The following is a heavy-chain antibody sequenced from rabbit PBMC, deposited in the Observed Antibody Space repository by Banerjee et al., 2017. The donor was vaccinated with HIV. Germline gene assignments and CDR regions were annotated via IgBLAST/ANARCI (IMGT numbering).Heavy chain of an antibody. D-gene: IGHD3-3*01. CDR3: AKYDASYDGMDL. CDR1: GFSLSSDN. V-gene: IGHV1S7*01. CDR2: IDVGSGSA. Sequence: QSLEESGGGLVQPEGSLKLSCKASGFSLSSDNIQWVRQAPGKGLEWIGIIDVGSGSAYYASWVNGRFTISSDNAQNTVSLQMNSLTAADTATYFCAKYDASYDGMDLWGPGTLVTVS. J-gene: IGHJ6*01.